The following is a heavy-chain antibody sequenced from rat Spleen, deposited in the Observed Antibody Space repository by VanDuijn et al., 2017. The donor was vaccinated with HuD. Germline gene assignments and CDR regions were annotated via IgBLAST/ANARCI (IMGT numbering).Heavy chain of an antibody. V-gene: IGHV2-13*01. CDR2: IWGNGNS. CDR1: GFSLNNYG. Sequence: QVQLKESGPGLVQPSQTLSLTCTVSGFSLNNYGVIWVRQPPGKGLEWMGVIWGNGNSNYKSALKSRLSISRDTSKSQVFLKMNRLKTEDTATYYGAREGKYGYNSFDYWGQGVMVTVSS. D-gene: IGHD1-9*01. J-gene: IGHJ2*01. CDR3: AREGKYGYNSFDY.